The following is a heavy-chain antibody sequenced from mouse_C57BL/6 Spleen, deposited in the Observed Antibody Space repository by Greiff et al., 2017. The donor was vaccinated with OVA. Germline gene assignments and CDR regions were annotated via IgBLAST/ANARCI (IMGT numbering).Heavy chain of an antibody. CDR1: GFTFSDYG. Sequence: VQLKESGGGLVKPGGSLKLSCAASGFTFSDYGMHWVRQAPEKGLEWVAYISSGSSTIYYADTVKGRFTISRDNAKNTLFLQMTSLRSEDTAMYYCAREIVNYYAMDYWGQGTSVTVSS. V-gene: IGHV5-17*01. J-gene: IGHJ4*01. CDR3: AREIVNYYAMDY. CDR2: ISSGSSTI. D-gene: IGHD2-5*01.